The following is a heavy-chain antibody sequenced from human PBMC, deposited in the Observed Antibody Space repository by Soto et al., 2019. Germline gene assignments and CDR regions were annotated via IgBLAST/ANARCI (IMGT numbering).Heavy chain of an antibody. J-gene: IGHJ6*02. CDR2: INPKNGKT. CDR1: GYNFTSYY. Sequence: VLLIQSGAEVKKPGASVKVSCKASGYNFTSYYMHWVRQAPGQGLEWMGIINPKNGKTTYAQKFQGSITVTRDASTTTVYMELKSLRSEDTAVYYCVAGMDVWGQGTTVIVSS. V-gene: IGHV1-46*01. CDR3: VAGMDV.